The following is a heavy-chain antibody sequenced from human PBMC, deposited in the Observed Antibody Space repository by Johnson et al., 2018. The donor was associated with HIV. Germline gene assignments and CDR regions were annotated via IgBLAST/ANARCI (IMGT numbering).Heavy chain of an antibody. J-gene: IGHJ3*02. D-gene: IGHD2-2*01. V-gene: IGHV3-11*04. CDR3: ARNGLIPAAKGVAFDI. Sequence: QVQLVESGGGWVQPGGSLRLSCAASGFSFSDYYMTWIRQAPGKGLEWVSYISSSGSTIYYADSVKGRFTISRDNAKNSLYLQVNSLRAEDTAVYYCARNGLIPAAKGVAFDIWGQGTMVTVSS. CDR2: ISSSGSTI. CDR1: GFSFSDYY.